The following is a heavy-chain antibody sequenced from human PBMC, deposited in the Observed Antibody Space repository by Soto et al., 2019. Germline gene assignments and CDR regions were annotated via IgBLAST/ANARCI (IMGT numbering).Heavy chain of an antibody. CDR1: GGSISSGGYY. Sequence: QVQLQESGPGLVKPSQTLSLTCTVSGGSISSGGYYWSWIRQHPGKGLEWIGYIYYSGSTYYNPSLKSRVTISVDTSKNQFSLKLSSVTAADTAVYYCARSHRYCSGTSCFRGVDYWGQGTLVTVSS. CDR2: IYYSGST. D-gene: IGHD2-2*01. CDR3: ARSHRYCSGTSCFRGVDY. V-gene: IGHV4-31*03. J-gene: IGHJ4*02.